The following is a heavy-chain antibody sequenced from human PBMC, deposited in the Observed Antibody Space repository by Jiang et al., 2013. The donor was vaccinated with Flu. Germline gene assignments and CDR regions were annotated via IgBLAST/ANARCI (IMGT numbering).Heavy chain of an antibody. V-gene: IGHV3-23*01. D-gene: IGHD3-9*01. CDR3: AKLRTNYNILTRYYFDFGYFDD. J-gene: IGHJ4*02. CDR2: GNAATT. Sequence: GNAATTYYADSVKGRFTISRDNSRNALSLQMNSLRAEDAAVYYCAKLRTNYNILTRYYFDFGYFDDWGQGTLVTVSS.